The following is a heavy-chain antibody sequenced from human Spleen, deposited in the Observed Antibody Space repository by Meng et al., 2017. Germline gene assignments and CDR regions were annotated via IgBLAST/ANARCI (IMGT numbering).Heavy chain of an antibody. D-gene: IGHD3-10*02. Sequence: GSLRLSCTVSGFSISSGYYWGWIRQPPGKGLEWIGSTYHSGNTYYNPSLKSRVTISMDTSKNPFSLKLSSVTAADTAVYSCARYVRGSYFFGYWGQGTLVTVSS. V-gene: IGHV4-38-2*02. J-gene: IGHJ4*02. CDR2: TYHSGNT. CDR3: ARYVRGSYFFGY. CDR1: GFSISSGYY.